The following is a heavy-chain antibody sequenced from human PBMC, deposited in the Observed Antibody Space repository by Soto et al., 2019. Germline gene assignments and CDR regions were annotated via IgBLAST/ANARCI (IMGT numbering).Heavy chain of an antibody. J-gene: IGHJ6*01. Sequence: GGSVKVYFKASGYPFTSYGISLVRQAPGQGLEWIGWISAYNGNTNYAQKLQGRVTMTTDTSTSTAYMELRSLRSDDTAVYYCARDQVGATGSGHYYYGMDVWGQGTTVTVSS. CDR1: GYPFTSYG. D-gene: IGHD1-26*01. CDR3: ARDQVGATGSGHYYYGMDV. V-gene: IGHV1-18*01. CDR2: ISAYNGNT.